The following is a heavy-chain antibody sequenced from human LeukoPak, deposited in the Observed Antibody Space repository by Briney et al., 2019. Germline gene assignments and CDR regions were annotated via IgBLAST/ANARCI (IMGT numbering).Heavy chain of an antibody. J-gene: IGHJ4*02. V-gene: IGHV3-13*04. Sequence: GGSLRLSCAASGFTFSSYDIQWVRQATGKGLEWVSSIGTAGDTYYAGSVKGRFTLSRENAKKSSYLQMNNLGAGDTAVYYCARGVLGFDYWGQGTLVTVSS. CDR1: GFTFSSYD. CDR3: ARGVLGFDY. D-gene: IGHD4/OR15-4a*01. CDR2: IGTAGDT.